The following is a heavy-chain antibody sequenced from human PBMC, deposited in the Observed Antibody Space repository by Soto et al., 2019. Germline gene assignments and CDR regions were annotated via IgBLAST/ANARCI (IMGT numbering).Heavy chain of an antibody. CDR2: IYYSGST. D-gene: IGHD6-6*01. CDR3: ARVTARPGSDY. CDR1: GGSVSSCSYY. Sequence: SETLSLTCTVSGGSVSSCSYYWCWISQPPGKGLEWTGYIYYSGSTNYNPSLKSRVTISVDTSKNQFSLKLSSVTAADTAVYYCARVTARPGSDYWGQGTLVTVSS. J-gene: IGHJ4*02. V-gene: IGHV4-61*01.